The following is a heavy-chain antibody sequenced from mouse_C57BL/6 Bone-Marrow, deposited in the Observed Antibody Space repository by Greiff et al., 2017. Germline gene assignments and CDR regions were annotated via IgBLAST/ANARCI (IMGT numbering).Heavy chain of an antibody. CDR2: ISNGGGST. CDR1: GFTFSDYY. Sequence: EVQRVESGGGLVQPGGSLKLSCAASGFTFSDYYMYWVRQTPEKRLEWVAYISNGGGSTYYPDTVKGRFTISRDNAKNTLYLQMSRLKSEDTAMYYCARQGGWLLGDYWGQGTTLTVSS. CDR3: ARQGGWLLGDY. V-gene: IGHV5-12*01. J-gene: IGHJ2*01. D-gene: IGHD2-3*01.